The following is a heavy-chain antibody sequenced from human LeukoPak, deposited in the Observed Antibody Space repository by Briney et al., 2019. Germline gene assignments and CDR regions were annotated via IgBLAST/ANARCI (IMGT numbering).Heavy chain of an antibody. CDR2: ISSSSTYI. CDR1: GFTFSSYN. Sequence: GGSLRLSCAASGFTFSSYNMNWVRQAPGKGLEWVSSISSSSTYIYFADSVKGRFTISRDNAKNSPYLQMNSLRAEDTAVYYCASLSVDIVPTTQAYWGQGTLVTVSS. D-gene: IGHD5-12*01. CDR3: ASLSVDIVPTTQAY. V-gene: IGHV3-21*01. J-gene: IGHJ4*02.